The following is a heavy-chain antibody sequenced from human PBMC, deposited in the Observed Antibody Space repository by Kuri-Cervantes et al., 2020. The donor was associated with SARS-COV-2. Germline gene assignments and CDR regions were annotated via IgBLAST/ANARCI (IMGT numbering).Heavy chain of an antibody. Sequence: SVKVSCKASGFTFTSSAMQWVRQARGQRLEWIGWIVVGSGNTNYAQKFQERVTITRDMSTSTAYMELSSPRSEDTAVYYCAARGYCSSTSCYTFDYWGQGTLVTVSS. CDR2: IVVGSGNT. J-gene: IGHJ4*02. CDR1: GFTFTSSA. V-gene: IGHV1-58*02. CDR3: AARGYCSSTSCYTFDY. D-gene: IGHD2-2*02.